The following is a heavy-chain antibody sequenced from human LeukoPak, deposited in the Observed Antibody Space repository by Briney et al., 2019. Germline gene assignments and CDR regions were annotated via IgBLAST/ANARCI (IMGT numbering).Heavy chain of an antibody. CDR1: GFTFNDYY. Sequence: GGSLRLSCAASGFTFNDYYMSWIRQAPGKGLEWVSYISTSGSNIYYADSVKGRFTISRDNAKKSVYLQMNSLRAEDTAVYYCARGRRGSGPLDAFDIWGQGTMVTVSS. CDR3: ARGRRGSGPLDAFDI. J-gene: IGHJ3*02. D-gene: IGHD2-15*01. CDR2: ISTSGSNI. V-gene: IGHV3-11*01.